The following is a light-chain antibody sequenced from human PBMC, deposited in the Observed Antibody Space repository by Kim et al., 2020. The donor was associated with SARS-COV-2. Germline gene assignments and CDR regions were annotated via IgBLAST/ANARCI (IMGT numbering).Light chain of an antibody. CDR2: DSR. J-gene: IGLJ2*01. Sequence: PGESITISCTGTGSVVSGYTNFSWHQPHPGQALILLIYDSRHRGSGDCIRGSGSETADTASLTISGPQAEDEADCDCRAYTGSSVVFGGGTQLTVL. CDR3: RAYTGSSVV. CDR1: GSVVSGYTN. V-gene: IGLV2-14*03.